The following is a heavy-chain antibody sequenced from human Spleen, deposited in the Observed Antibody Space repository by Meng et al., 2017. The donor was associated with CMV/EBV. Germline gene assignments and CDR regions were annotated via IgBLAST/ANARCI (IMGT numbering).Heavy chain of an antibody. J-gene: IGHJ4*02. CDR2: ISYDGSNE. CDR1: GFTFSSYA. Sequence: GESLKISCAASGFTFSSYAKHWVRQAPGKGLEWVAVISYDGSNEYYADSVKGRFTISRDNSKNTLYLQMNSLRAEDTAVYYCARDQSPRGYSYGYGYWGQGTLVTVSS. D-gene: IGHD5-18*01. V-gene: IGHV3-30-3*01. CDR3: ARDQSPRGYSYGYGY.